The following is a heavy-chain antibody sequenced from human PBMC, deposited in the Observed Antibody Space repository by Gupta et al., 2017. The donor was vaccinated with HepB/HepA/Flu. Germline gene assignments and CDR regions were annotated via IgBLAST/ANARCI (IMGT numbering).Heavy chain of an antibody. CDR2: MSYDGSNE. CDR3: ARGSQYLDY. Sequence: QVQLVESGGGVVQPGRSLRLSCAASGFTFNTYTMHWVRQAPGKGLEWVAVMSYDGSNEYNADSVKGRFAISRDNSKNTLYLQMNSLRVEDTAVYYCARGSQYLDYWGQGTLVTVSS. CDR1: GFTFNTYT. V-gene: IGHV3-30*09. J-gene: IGHJ4*02.